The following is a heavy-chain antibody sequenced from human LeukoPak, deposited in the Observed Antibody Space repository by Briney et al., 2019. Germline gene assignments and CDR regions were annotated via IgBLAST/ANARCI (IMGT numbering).Heavy chain of an antibody. D-gene: IGHD6-13*01. J-gene: IGHJ4*02. CDR2: IYYSGST. V-gene: IGHV4-59*11. CDR3: ARGGSSWYAADY. Sequence: SETLSLTCTVSGGSISSHYWSWIRQPPGKGLEWIGYIYYSGSTNYNPSLESRVTISVDTSKNQFSLKLSSVTAADTAVYYCARGGSSWYAADYWGQGTLVTVSS. CDR1: GGSISSHY.